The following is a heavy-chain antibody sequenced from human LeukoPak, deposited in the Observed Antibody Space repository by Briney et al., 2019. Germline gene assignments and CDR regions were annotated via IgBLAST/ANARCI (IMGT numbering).Heavy chain of an antibody. CDR1: GFIFDDYA. Sequence: GGSLRLSCAASGFIFDDYAMHWVRQAPGKGLEWVSGISWNSGSIGYADSVKGRFTISRDNAKNSLYLQMNSLRAEDTALYYCAKSWSYDFWSGPSNWFDPWGQGTLVTVSS. D-gene: IGHD3-3*01. CDR2: ISWNSGSI. J-gene: IGHJ5*02. CDR3: AKSWSYDFWSGPSNWFDP. V-gene: IGHV3-9*01.